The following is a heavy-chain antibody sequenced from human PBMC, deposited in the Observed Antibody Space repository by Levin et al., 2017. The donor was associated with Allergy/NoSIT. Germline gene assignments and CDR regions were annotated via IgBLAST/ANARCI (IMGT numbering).Heavy chain of an antibody. V-gene: IGHV4-59*02. CDR2: IYYSGST. D-gene: IGHD1-26*01. Sequence: SETLSLTCTVSGGSVSSYYWSWIRQPPGKGLEWIGYIYYSGSTNYNPSLKSRVTISVDTSKNQFSLKLSSVTAADTAVYYCARDLGVGYSGSYFNWFDPWGQGTLVTVSS. CDR1: GGSVSSYY. CDR3: ARDLGVGYSGSYFNWFDP. J-gene: IGHJ5*02.